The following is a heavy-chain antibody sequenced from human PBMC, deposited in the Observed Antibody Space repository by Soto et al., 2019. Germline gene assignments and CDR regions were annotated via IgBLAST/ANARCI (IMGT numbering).Heavy chain of an antibody. V-gene: IGHV3-48*01. D-gene: IGHD3-3*01. CDR1: GFTFSSYS. J-gene: IGHJ6*03. CDR2: ISISSSTI. Sequence: GGSLRLSCAASGFTFSSYSMNWVRQAPGKGLEWVSYISISSSTIYYADSVKGRFTISRDNAKNSLYLQMNSLRAEDTAVYYCARDGITIFGVVISYYYYYMDVWGKGTTVTVSS. CDR3: ARDGITIFGVVISYYYYYMDV.